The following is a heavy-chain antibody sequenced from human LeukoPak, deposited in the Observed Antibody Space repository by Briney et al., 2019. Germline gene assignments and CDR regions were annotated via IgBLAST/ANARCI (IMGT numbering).Heavy chain of an antibody. Sequence: SETLSLTCAVSGGSISSSNWWSWVRQPPGKGLEWIGEIYHSGSTNYNPSLKSRVTISVDKSMNQFSLKLSSVTAADTAVYYCARAPTDIYCSGGSCQLFDYWGQGTLVTVSS. CDR3: ARAPTDIYCSGGSCQLFDY. V-gene: IGHV4-4*02. D-gene: IGHD2-15*01. CDR1: GGSISSSNW. J-gene: IGHJ4*02. CDR2: IYHSGST.